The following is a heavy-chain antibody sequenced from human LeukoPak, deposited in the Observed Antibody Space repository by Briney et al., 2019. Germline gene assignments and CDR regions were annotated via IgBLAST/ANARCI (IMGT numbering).Heavy chain of an antibody. CDR3: AKRGWGRGYSGYDYYYYYMDV. V-gene: IGHV3-48*01. D-gene: IGHD5-12*01. CDR1: GFTFSSYS. CDR2: ISSSSSTI. Sequence: GGSLRLSCAASGFTFSSYSMNWVRQAPGKGLEWVSYISSSSSTIYYADSVKGRFTISRDNSKNTLYLQMNSLRAEDTAVYYCAKRGWGRGYSGYDYYYYYMDVWGKGTTVTISS. J-gene: IGHJ6*03.